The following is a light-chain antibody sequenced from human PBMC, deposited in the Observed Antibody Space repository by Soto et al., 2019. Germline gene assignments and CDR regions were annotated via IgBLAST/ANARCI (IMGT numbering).Light chain of an antibody. CDR2: EVS. CDR1: SSDVGNYNY. V-gene: IGLV2-14*01. CDR3: SSYTSSITVV. Sequence: QSVLTQPASVSGSPGQSITISCTGTSSDVGNYNYVSWYQQYPGKAPKLMIYEVSNRPSGVSNRFSGSKSGNTASLTISGLQTEDEADYYCSSYTSSITVVFGGGTKVTVL. J-gene: IGLJ3*02.